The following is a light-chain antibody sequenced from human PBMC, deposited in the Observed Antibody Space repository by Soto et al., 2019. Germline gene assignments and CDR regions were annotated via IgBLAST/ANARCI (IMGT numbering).Light chain of an antibody. J-gene: IGLJ1*01. Sequence: SALTQAPAVSGAPGQRVTISCTGSNSNIGAGYDVHWYQQLPGTAPKLLIYGNSNRPSGVPDRFSGSKSGTSASLTITGLQAEDEADYYCQSYGDSLSGYVFGTGTKVTVL. CDR1: NSNIGAGYD. V-gene: IGLV1-40*01. CDR2: GNS. CDR3: QSYGDSLSGYV.